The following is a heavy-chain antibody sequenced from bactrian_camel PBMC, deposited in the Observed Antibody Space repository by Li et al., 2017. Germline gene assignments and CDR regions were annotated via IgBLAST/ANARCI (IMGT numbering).Heavy chain of an antibody. CDR1: AFGHGSAC. CDR3: AAHRGTWFQCGVIIGADFTD. V-gene: IGHV3-2*01. CDR2: MYTDIDST. J-gene: IGHJ6*01. D-gene: IGHD6*01. Sequence: QLVESGGGSVQTGGSLRLACVTAAFGHGSACLGWFRQAPGKEREGVATMYTDIDSTNYADSVKGRFTISRDNAKNTLYLQMNSLKPEDSAMYYCAAHRGTWFQCGVIIGADFTDWGQGTQVTVS.